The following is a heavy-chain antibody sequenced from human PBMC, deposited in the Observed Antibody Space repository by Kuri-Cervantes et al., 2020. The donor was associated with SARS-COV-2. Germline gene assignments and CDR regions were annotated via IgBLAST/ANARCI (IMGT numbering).Heavy chain of an antibody. V-gene: IGHV3-30*03. CDR2: ISYDGSNQ. D-gene: IGHD4-17*01. CDR1: GFTFGSYA. CDR3: ARRATVMYYALDY. J-gene: IGHJ6*02. Sequence: GGSLRLSCAASGFTFGSYAMHWARQAPGKGLEWVATISYDGSNQYYGDSVKGRFTFSRDKSKNRMYLQMNSLRSEDTAVYYCARRATVMYYALDYWGPGTTVTVSS.